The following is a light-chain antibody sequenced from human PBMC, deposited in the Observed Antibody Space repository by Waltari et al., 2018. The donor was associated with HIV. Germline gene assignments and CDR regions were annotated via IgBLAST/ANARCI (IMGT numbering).Light chain of an antibody. CDR3: SSYTSSSALDVV. CDR1: SSNVRGYDY. Sequence: QSALPQPASASGPPGQSLTISCTATSSNVRGYDYVSWYQQHPGKAPKLMIFDVSNRPSGVSNRFSGSKSGNTASLTISGLQAEDEADYYCSSYTSSSALDVVFGGGTKLTVL. V-gene: IGLV2-14*03. J-gene: IGLJ2*01. CDR2: DVS.